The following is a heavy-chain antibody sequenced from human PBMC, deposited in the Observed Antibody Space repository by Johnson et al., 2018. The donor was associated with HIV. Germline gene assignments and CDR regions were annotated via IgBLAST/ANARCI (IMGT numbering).Heavy chain of an antibody. D-gene: IGHD2-15*01. CDR2: IKQDGSER. J-gene: IGHJ3*02. CDR3: ARVWVVEVARGAFDI. Sequence: VQLVESGGGVVQPGRSLRLSCAASGFTFSSYAMHWVRQAPGKGLEWVGSIKQDGSERYYVDSVKGRFTISRDNAKNSMYLQMNSLRGEDTAVYYCARVWVVEVARGAFDIWGQGTMVTVSS. CDR1: GFTFSSYA. V-gene: IGHV3-7*01.